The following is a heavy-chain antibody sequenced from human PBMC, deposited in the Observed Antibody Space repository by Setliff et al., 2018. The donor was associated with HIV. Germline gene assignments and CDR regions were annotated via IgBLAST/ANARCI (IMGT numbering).Heavy chain of an antibody. V-gene: IGHV1-69*06. CDR3: ATIPRPSYYYYYYMDV. Sequence: GASVKVSCKASGGTFSSYAITWVRQAPGQGLEWMGGIIPIFGTANYAQKFQGRVTIIADKSTSTAYMELSSLRSEDTAVYYCATIPRPSYYYYYYMDVWGKGTTVTVS. J-gene: IGHJ6*03. D-gene: IGHD6-6*01. CDR1: GGTFSSYA. CDR2: IIPIFGTA.